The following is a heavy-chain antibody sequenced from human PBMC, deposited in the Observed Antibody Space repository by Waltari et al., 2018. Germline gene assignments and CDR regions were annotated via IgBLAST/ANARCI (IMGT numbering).Heavy chain of an antibody. CDR2: IFYRGNT. CDR1: GGSISSGSYY. CDR3: ARLYSGTRPPDF. V-gene: IGHV4-61*02. Sequence: QVQLQESGPGLVKPSQTLSLTCTVSGGSISSGSYYWSWIRQPAGKGLEWIASIFYRGNTYYNPSLKSRVTISVDTSKNQLSLKFTSVTAADTAVYYCARLYSGTRPPDFWGQGILVTVSS. D-gene: IGHD2-2*01. J-gene: IGHJ4*02.